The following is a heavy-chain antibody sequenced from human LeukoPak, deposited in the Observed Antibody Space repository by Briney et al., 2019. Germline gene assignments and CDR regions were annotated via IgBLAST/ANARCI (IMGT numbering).Heavy chain of an antibody. Sequence: SETLSLTCTGSGGSISSYYWRWIRQPAGKELEWIERIYTSGSTNYNPSLKSRVTMSVDTSKNQFSLKLSSVTAADTAVYYCARDWGLPRDWYFALWGRGTLVTVSS. CDR1: GGSISSYY. V-gene: IGHV4-4*07. D-gene: IGHD3-16*01. CDR2: IYTSGST. J-gene: IGHJ2*01. CDR3: ARDWGLPRDWYFAL.